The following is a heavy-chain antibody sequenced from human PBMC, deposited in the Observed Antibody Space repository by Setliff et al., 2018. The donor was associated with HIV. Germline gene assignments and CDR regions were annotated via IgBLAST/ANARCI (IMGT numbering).Heavy chain of an antibody. D-gene: IGHD2-8*01. Sequence: GGSLRLSCAASGFTFSPYWMHWVRQAPGKGLVWVSRINSDGTSTTYADSVKGRFTNSRDNSKNTLYLQMNSLRAEDTAVYYCARTEEWWRPFDYWGQGTLVTVSS. CDR2: INSDGTST. J-gene: IGHJ4*02. V-gene: IGHV3-74*03. CDR3: ARTEEWWRPFDY. CDR1: GFTFSPYW.